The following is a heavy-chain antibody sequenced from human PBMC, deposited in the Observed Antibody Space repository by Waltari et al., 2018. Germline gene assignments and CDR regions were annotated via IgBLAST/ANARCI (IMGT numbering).Heavy chain of an antibody. V-gene: IGHV1-2*02. CDR2: INPQNGGT. D-gene: IGHD2-2*01. CDR1: GFIFPAYY. CDR3: ARDGSPAASPHYYYYYIDV. J-gene: IGHJ6*03. Sequence: QAHLLQSGAEVKRPGASLRVSCEASGFIFPAYYLHWVRQAPGQGLEWMGWINPQNGGTNYAQKFQGRVIMTRDMSAKTVYMDLRRLGSDDTAIYYCARDGSPAASPHYYYYYIDVWGKGTTVTISS.